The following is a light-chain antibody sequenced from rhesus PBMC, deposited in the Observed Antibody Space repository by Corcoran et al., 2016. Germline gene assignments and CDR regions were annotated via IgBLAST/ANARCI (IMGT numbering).Light chain of an antibody. CDR3: QQHYNPPLT. CDR2: RAS. J-gene: IGKJ4*01. Sequence: DIQMTQSPSSLSASAGDRVTITCRSSQDFGNWLVWYQQKPGQAPKLLIHRASNREKGVPSRFTGSGSGTDFSLTIRSLQPKNIPTYYCQQHYNPPLTCEGRSKVEIK. V-gene: IGKV1-69*01. CDR1: QDFGNW.